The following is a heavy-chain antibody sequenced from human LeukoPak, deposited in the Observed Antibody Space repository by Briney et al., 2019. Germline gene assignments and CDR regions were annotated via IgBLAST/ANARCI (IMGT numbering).Heavy chain of an antibody. J-gene: IGHJ6*03. Sequence: ASVKVSCKTSGHSINTFGITWVRQAPGQGLEWIGWMSSDNGNTNYADKFQGRVTITRDTSRTTVYMELRSLRPDDTAVYFCANVAKGRYFFYYVDVWGAGTTVTVSS. D-gene: IGHD5-12*01. V-gene: IGHV1-18*01. CDR2: MSSDNGNT. CDR3: ANVAKGRYFFYYVDV. CDR1: GHSINTFG.